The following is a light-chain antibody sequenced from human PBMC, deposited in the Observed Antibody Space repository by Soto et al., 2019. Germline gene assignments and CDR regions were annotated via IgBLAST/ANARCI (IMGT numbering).Light chain of an antibody. V-gene: IGKV1-5*01. CDR3: QQYNSYPYT. J-gene: IGKJ2*01. Sequence: DIQMTQSPSTLSASVGDRVTITCRASQSISSWLAWYQQKPGKAPKLLIYDASSLQNGVPSRFTGSGSGTEFTLTISSXXXDDXXTYYCQQYNSYPYTFGXGXKLEIK. CDR1: QSISSW. CDR2: DAS.